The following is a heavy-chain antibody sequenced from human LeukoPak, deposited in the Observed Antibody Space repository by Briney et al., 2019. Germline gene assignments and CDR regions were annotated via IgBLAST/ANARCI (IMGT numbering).Heavy chain of an antibody. V-gene: IGHV3-23*01. J-gene: IGHJ4*02. Sequence: GGSLGLSCAASGFTFSSYAMSWVRQAPGKGLEWVSGISHGGGSTYYADSVKGRFTISRDNGKNSLYLQMNSLRAEDTAVYFCARDASGGNLPFDYWGQGTQVTVSS. CDR3: ARDASGGNLPFDY. CDR1: GFTFSSYA. CDR2: ISHGGGST. D-gene: IGHD4-23*01.